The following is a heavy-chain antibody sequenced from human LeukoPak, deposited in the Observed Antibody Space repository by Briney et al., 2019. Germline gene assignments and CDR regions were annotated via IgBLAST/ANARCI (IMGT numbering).Heavy chain of an antibody. V-gene: IGHV1-69*05. CDR1: GGTFSSYA. D-gene: IGHD2-8*02. J-gene: IGHJ4*02. CDR3: ARQQRTTAGDY. Sequence: SVKVSCKASGGTFSSYAISWVRQAPGQGLEWMGGIIPIFGTANYAQKLQGRVTMTTDTSTSTAYMELRSLRSDDTAVYYCARQQRTTAGDYWGQGTLVTVSS. CDR2: IIPIFGTA.